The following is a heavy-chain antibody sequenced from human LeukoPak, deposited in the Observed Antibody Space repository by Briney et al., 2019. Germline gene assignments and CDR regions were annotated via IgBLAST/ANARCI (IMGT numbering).Heavy chain of an antibody. Sequence: GGSLRLSCAPSGFTFSSYAMSWVRQAPGKGLEWVSAISGSGGSTYYADSVKGRLTSSRDNAKNTLYLQMNSLRAEDTAVYYCAKDEYYYDSSGANFDSWGQGSLVTVSS. CDR3: AKDEYYYDSSGANFDS. D-gene: IGHD3-22*01. CDR2: ISGSGGST. CDR1: GFTFSSYA. V-gene: IGHV3-23*01. J-gene: IGHJ4*02.